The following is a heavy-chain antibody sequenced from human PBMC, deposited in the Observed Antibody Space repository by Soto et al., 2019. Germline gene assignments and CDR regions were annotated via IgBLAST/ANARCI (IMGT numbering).Heavy chain of an antibody. Sequence: GGSLRLSCAASGFTFSSYAMSWVRQAPGKGLEWVSAISGSGGSTYYADSVKGRFTISRDNSKNTLYLQMNSLRAEDTAVYYCAKDGDLRSGSYYNDAYYYMDVWGKGTTVTVSS. CDR3: AKDGDLRSGSYYNDAYYYMDV. V-gene: IGHV3-23*01. CDR2: ISGSGGST. D-gene: IGHD3-10*01. CDR1: GFTFSSYA. J-gene: IGHJ6*03.